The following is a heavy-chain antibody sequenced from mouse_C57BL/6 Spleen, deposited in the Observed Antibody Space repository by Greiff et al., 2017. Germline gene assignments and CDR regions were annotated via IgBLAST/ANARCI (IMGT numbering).Heavy chain of an antibody. J-gene: IGHJ2*01. Sequence: VQLQQSGPELVKPGASVKISCTASGYAFSSSWMNWVKQRPGKGLEWIGRIYPGDGDTNYNGKFKGKATLTADTSSSTAYMQLSILSSEDSAVYFCARDYYGSSYVDYWGQGTTLTVSS. CDR1: GYAFSSSW. V-gene: IGHV1-82*01. D-gene: IGHD1-1*01. CDR3: ARDYYGSSYVDY. CDR2: IYPGDGDT.